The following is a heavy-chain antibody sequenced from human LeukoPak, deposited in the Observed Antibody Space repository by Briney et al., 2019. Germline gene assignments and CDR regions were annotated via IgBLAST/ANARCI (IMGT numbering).Heavy chain of an antibody. V-gene: IGHV1-2*02. CDR3: ARGPYSSKRNYYYYYMDV. D-gene: IGHD6-13*01. CDR2: INPNSGGT. Sequence: GASVKVSCKASGYTFTGYYMHWVRQAPGQGLEWMGWINPNSGGTNYAQKFQGRVAMTRDTSISTAYMELSRLRSDDTAVYYCARGPYSSKRNYYYYYMDVWGKGTTVTVSS. J-gene: IGHJ6*03. CDR1: GYTFTGYY.